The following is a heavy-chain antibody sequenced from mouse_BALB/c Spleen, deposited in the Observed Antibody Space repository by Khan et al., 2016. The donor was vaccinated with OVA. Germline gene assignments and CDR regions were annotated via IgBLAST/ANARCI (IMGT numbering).Heavy chain of an antibody. Sequence: VQLQESGAELVKPGASVRLSCKASGYTFTSYYLYWVKQRPGQGLEWIGDINPSNGDTNFNEKFKSKATLTVDKSSSTAYIHLNSLTSEDSAVYCGTRSGYGSFAYWGQGTLVTVSA. CDR3: TRSGYGSFAY. J-gene: IGHJ3*01. CDR2: INPSNGDT. CDR1: GYTFTSYY. V-gene: IGHV1-53*01. D-gene: IGHD2-2*01.